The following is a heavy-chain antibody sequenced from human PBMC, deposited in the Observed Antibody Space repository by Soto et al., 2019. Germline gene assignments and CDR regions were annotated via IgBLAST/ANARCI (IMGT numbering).Heavy chain of an antibody. J-gene: IGHJ5*02. V-gene: IGHV1-8*01. Sequence: ASVKVSCKASGYTFTSYDINWVRQATGQGLEWMGWMNPNSGNTGYAQKFQGRVTMTRNTSISTAYMELSSLRSEDTAVYYCARGSGYCSGGSCYGWVDPWGKGTLVTVSS. CDR3: ARGSGYCSGGSCYGWVDP. CDR1: GYTFTSYD. CDR2: MNPNSGNT. D-gene: IGHD2-15*01.